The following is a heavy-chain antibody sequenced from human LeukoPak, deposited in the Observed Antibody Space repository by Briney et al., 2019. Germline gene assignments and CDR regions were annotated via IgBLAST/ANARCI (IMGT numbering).Heavy chain of an antibody. CDR2: IYYSGNT. CDR3: ARGTTVTIIPFDY. D-gene: IGHD4-11*01. Sequence: SETLSLTCTVSGDSISNDCWSWVRQPPRKGLEWIGYIYYSGNTNYNPSLKSRVTMSLDTSKNQFSLKLSSVTAADTAVYYCARGTTVTIIPFDYWGQGTLVTVSS. V-gene: IGHV4-59*01. CDR1: GDSISNDC. J-gene: IGHJ4*02.